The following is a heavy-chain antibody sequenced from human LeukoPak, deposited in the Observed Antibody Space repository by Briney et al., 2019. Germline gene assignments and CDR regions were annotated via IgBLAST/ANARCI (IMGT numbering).Heavy chain of an antibody. CDR3: ARAPGAPEWFGELLFYFDY. CDR1: GGSISSYY. V-gene: IGHV4-59*01. Sequence: PSETLSLTCTVSGGSISSYYWSWIRQPPGKGLEWIGYIYYSGSTNYNPSLKSRVTISVDTSKNQFSLKLSSVTAADTAVYYCARAPGAPEWFGELLFYFDYWGQGTLVTVSS. CDR2: IYYSGST. J-gene: IGHJ4*02. D-gene: IGHD3-10*01.